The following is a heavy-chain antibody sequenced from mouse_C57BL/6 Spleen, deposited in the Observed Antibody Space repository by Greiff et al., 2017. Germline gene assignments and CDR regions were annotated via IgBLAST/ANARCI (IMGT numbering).Heavy chain of an antibody. J-gene: IGHJ1*03. CDR1: GFTFNTYA. CDR2: IRSKSSNYAT. V-gene: IGHV10-3*01. CDR3: VRYLHGSSYEYFDV. D-gene: IGHD1-1*01. Sequence: EVQLVESGGGLVQPKGSLKLSCAASGFTFNTYAMHWVRQAPGKGLEWVARIRSKSSNYATYYADSVKDRFTIYRDDSQSMLYLKMNNLKTEDTSMYYCVRYLHGSSYEYFDVWGTGTTVTVSS.